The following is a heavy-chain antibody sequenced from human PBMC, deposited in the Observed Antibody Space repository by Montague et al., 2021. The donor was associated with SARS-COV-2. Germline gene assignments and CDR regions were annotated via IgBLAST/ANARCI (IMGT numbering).Heavy chain of an antibody. V-gene: IGHV3-73*01. D-gene: IGHD1-26*01. CDR2: IRSKSNNYAT. J-gene: IGHJ4*02. CDR3: TTHSGNYLSFGF. Sequence: SLRLSCVASGFTFSDSAMHWVRQASGKGLEWVGRIRSKSNNYATAFSPSLKGRFTISRDDSKNAAYLQMNSLKPEDTAVYYCTTHSGNYLSFGFWGQGTLVAVSS. CDR1: GFTFSDSA.